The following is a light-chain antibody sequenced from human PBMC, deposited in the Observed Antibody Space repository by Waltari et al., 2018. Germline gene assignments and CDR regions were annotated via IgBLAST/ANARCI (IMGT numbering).Light chain of an antibody. V-gene: IGLV2-14*03. CDR3: TSYTSSSSSAYVV. J-gene: IGLJ2*01. CDR2: DVR. Sequence: QSALTQPASVSGSPGQSITIPCTGTSSDVGGYKYVSWYQHHPGKAPKLRLYDVRQRPSGVSNRFSGSKSGNTASLTISGLQSEDEADYYCTSYTSSSSSAYVVFGGGTKLTVL. CDR1: SSDVGGYKY.